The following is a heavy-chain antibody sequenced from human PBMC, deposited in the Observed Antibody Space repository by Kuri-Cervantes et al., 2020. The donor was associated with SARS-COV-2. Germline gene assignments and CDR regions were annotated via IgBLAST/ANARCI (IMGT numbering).Heavy chain of an antibody. CDR2: IYYSGST. J-gene: IGHJ5*02. V-gene: IGHV4-39*02. CDR3: AREYIAARHNWFDP. CDR1: GGSISSSSYY. Sequence: SETLSLTCTVSGGSISSSSYYWGWIRQPPGKGLEWIRSIYYSGSTYYNPSLKSRVTISVDTSKNQFSLKLSSVTAADTAVYYCAREYIAARHNWFDPWGQGTLVTVSS. D-gene: IGHD6-6*01.